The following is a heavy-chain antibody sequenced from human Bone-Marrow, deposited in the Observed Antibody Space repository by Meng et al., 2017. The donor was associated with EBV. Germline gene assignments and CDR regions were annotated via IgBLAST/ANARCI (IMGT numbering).Heavy chain of an antibody. V-gene: IGHV3-33*01. D-gene: IGHD3-16*01. CDR2: IWYDGSNE. CDR1: GFTFTNYG. Sequence: QVQLVESGGGVVQPGRSLRLSCAAFGFTFTNYGMHWVRQAPGKGLEWVALIWYDGSNEFYADSVKGRFTISRDNSKNTLYLQMNNLRAEDTALYYCASSTPGGRPDYWGQGTLVTVSS. J-gene: IGHJ4*02. CDR3: ASSTPGGRPDY.